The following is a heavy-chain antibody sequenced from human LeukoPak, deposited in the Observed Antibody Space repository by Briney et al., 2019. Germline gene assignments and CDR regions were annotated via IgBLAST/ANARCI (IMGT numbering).Heavy chain of an antibody. Sequence: PSETLSLTCTVSGGSISSSSYYWGWNRQPPGKGLEWIGSIFYSGSTYYNPSLNSRVTISVDTSKNQFSLKLSSVTAADTAVYYCPRPSRDGYNYSDYWRQGTLVAVSS. CDR2: IFYSGST. J-gene: IGHJ4*02. D-gene: IGHD5-24*01. V-gene: IGHV4-39*01. CDR1: GGSISSSSYY. CDR3: PRPSRDGYNYSDY.